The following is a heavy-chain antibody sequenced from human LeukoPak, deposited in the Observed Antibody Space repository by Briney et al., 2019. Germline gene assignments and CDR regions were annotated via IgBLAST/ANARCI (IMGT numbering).Heavy chain of an antibody. D-gene: IGHD2-21*01. CDR1: GGSLSGYY. V-gene: IGHV4-34*01. Sequence: SETLSLTCAVYGGSLSGYYWTWFRQPPGKRLEWIGEINHTGSTNFNPSLKSRVTMSIDPSKNQISLKLSSVTAADTAVYYCARLPGVVDFDSWGQGTLVTVSS. J-gene: IGHJ4*02. CDR3: ARLPGVVDFDS. CDR2: INHTGST.